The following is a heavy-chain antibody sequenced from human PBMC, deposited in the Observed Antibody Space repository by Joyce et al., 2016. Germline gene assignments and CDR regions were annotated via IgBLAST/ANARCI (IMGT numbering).Heavy chain of an antibody. J-gene: IGHJ4*02. V-gene: IGHV3-21*01. Sequence: ELQLVESGGGLVRPGGSLRLSCVGSGFSFSSHGMNWVRQAPGKGLEWISCMDSSSNYRYYTDSVRGRFTISRDNAKKSLYLQMNSLRDEDTAVYYCARDPPDIEVVPVAPTFDYWGQGTPVTVSS. CDR3: ARDPPDIEVVPVAPTFDY. D-gene: IGHD2-2*01. CDR1: GFSFSSHG. CDR2: MDSSSNYR.